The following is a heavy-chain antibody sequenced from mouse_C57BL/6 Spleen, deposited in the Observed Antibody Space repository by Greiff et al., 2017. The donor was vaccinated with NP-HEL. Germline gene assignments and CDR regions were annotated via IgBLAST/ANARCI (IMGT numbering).Heavy chain of an antibody. J-gene: IGHJ1*03. V-gene: IGHV1-81*01. D-gene: IGHD1-1*01. CDR2: IYPRSGNT. CDR1: GYTFTSYG. Sequence: VQLKESGAELARPGASVKLSCKASGYTFTSYGISWVKQRTGQGLEWIGEIYPRSGNTYYNEKFKGKATLTADKSSSTAYMELRSLTSEDSAVYFCARFHGSRWYFDVWGTGTTVTVSS. CDR3: ARFHGSRWYFDV.